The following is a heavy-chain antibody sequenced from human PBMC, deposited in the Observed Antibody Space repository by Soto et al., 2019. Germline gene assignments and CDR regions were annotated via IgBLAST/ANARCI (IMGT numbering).Heavy chain of an antibody. D-gene: IGHD3-10*01. CDR2: IYYSGST. J-gene: IGHJ6*02. Sequence: SETLSLTCTVSGGSISGGGYYWSWIRQHPGKGLEWIGYIYYSGSTYYNPSLKSRVTISVDTSKNQFSLKLSSVTAADTAVYYCARASVVLLWFGEAPPYYGMDVWGQGTTVT. CDR3: ARASVVLLWFGEAPPYYGMDV. V-gene: IGHV4-31*03. CDR1: GGSISGGGYY.